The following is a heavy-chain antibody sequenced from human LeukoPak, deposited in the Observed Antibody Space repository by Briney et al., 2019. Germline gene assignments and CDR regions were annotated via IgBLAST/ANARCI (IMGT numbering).Heavy chain of an antibody. CDR3: ARSHPPAYSSSWFRSFDI. V-gene: IGHV4-59*01. J-gene: IGHJ3*02. CDR2: IYYSVST. Sequence: SETLSLTCTVSGGSISSYYWSWIRQPPGKGLEWIGYIYYSVSTNYNPSLKSRVTISVDTSKNQFSLQLSSVTAADTAVYYCARSHPPAYSSSWFRSFDIWGQGTMVTVSS. CDR1: GGSISSYY. D-gene: IGHD6-13*01.